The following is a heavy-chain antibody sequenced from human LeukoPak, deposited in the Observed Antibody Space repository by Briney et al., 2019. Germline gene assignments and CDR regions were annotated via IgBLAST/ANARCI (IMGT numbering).Heavy chain of an antibody. CDR2: IYFSGGT. CDR3: ARGRRDGYNTALFDY. D-gene: IGHD5-24*01. Sequence: SETLSLTCTVSGDSISSSNCYWGWIRQPPGKGLEWIGSIYFSGGTYYNPSLKSRVTISVDTSKNKFSLKLSSVTAADTAVYYCARGRRDGYNTALFDYWGQGTLVTVSS. V-gene: IGHV4-39*07. CDR1: GDSISSSNCY. J-gene: IGHJ4*02.